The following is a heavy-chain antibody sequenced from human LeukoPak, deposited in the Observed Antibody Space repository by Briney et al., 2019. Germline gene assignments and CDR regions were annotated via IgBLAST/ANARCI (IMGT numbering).Heavy chain of an antibody. V-gene: IGHV3-43*01. CDR3: AKGKNTGSYLSHVDY. D-gene: IGHD3-10*01. CDR1: GFTFDDYA. Sequence: GGSLRLSCAASGFTFDDYAMHWVRQAPGKGLEWVSLITWNGGGTYYADSVKSRFTISRDNSKNSLYLQMNSLRTEDTALYYCAKGKNTGSYLSHVDYWGQGTLVTVSS. CDR2: ITWNGGGT. J-gene: IGHJ4*02.